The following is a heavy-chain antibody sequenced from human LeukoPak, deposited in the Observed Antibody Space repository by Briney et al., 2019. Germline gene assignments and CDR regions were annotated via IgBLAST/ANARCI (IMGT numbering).Heavy chain of an antibody. CDR2: INHSGST. J-gene: IGHJ6*02. D-gene: IGHD6-13*01. CDR3: ARICSSSWYYYYYGMDV. V-gene: IGHV4-34*01. CDR1: GGSISSYY. Sequence: SETLSLTCTVSGGSISSYYWSWIRQPPGKGLEWIGEINHSGSTNYNPSLKSRVTISVDTSKNQFSLKLSSVTAADTAVYYCARICSSSWYYYYYGMDVWGQGTTVTVSS.